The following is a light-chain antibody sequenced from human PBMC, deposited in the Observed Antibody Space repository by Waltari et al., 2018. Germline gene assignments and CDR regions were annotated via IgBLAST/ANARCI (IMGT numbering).Light chain of an antibody. CDR1: QSISNK. Sequence: EIVMTQSPATLSVSPGERAILSCRASQSISNKLAWYQQKPGQAPRLLIYDASTRATGIPATFSGSGSGTEFTLTLSSLQSEDFVVYYCQQYNSWPYTFGQGTKLEIK. V-gene: IGKV3-15*01. CDR3: QQYNSWPYT. J-gene: IGKJ2*01. CDR2: DAS.